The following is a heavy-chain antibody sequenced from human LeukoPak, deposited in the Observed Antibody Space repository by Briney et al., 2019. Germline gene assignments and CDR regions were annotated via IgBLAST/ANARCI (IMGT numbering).Heavy chain of an antibody. Sequence: SETLSLTCTVSGGPISSYYWSWIRQPPGKGLEWIGYIYYSGSTNYNPSLKSRVTISVDTSKNQFSLKLSSVTAADTAVYYCARWSSDAFDIWGQGTMVTVSS. V-gene: IGHV4-59*01. CDR3: ARWSSDAFDI. CDR1: GGPISSYY. CDR2: IYYSGST. D-gene: IGHD2-15*01. J-gene: IGHJ3*02.